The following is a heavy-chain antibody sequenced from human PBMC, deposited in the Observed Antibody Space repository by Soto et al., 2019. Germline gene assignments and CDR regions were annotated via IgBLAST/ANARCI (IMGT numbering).Heavy chain of an antibody. V-gene: IGHV4-61*01. J-gene: IGHJ4*02. D-gene: IGHD3-22*01. Sequence: KLPETLSLTCTVSGGSVSSGNYYWSWIRQPPGKGLEWIGYFYYTGSTNYNPSLKSRVTISIDASKNQFSLRLSSVTAADTAVYYCARSMHYSDGSNYSPFDYWGQGTLVTVSS. CDR2: FYYTGST. CDR3: ARSMHYSDGSNYSPFDY. CDR1: GGSVSSGNYY.